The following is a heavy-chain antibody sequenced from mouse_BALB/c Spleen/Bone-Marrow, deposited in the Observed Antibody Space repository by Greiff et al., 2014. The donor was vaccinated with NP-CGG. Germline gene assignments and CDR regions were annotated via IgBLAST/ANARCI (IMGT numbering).Heavy chain of an antibody. D-gene: IGHD2-3*01. V-gene: IGHV1S56*01. CDR3: AGLLLGDYAMDY. J-gene: IGHJ4*01. Sequence: VKVVESGPELVKPGASVRISCKASGYTFTSYYIHWVKQRPGQGLEWIGWIYPGNVNTKYNEKFKGKATVTATKSSSTAYMQLSSWTAEDSAVYFCAGLLLGDYAMDYWGQGTSVTVSS. CDR2: IYPGNVNT. CDR1: GYTFTSYY.